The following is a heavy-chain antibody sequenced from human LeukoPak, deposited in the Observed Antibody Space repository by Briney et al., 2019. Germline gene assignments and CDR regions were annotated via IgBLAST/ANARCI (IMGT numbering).Heavy chain of an antibody. CDR1: GGSISSYY. Sequence: KSSETLSLTCTVSGGSISSYYWSWIRQPAGKGLEWIGRIHTSGSTNYNPSLKSRVTMSGDTSKNQISLKLSSVTAADTAVYYCARGQYYYDSSGYYPFYYWGQGTLVTVSS. CDR2: IHTSGST. D-gene: IGHD3-22*01. J-gene: IGHJ4*02. CDR3: ARGQYYYDSSGYYPFYY. V-gene: IGHV4-4*07.